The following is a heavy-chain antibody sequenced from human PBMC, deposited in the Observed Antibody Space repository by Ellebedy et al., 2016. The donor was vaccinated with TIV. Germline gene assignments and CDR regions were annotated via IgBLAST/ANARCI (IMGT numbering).Heavy chain of an antibody. CDR3: ARGSGWIIDY. V-gene: IGHV3-66*01. J-gene: IGHJ4*02. CDR1: GFTVSNNY. CDR2: IYSGGST. D-gene: IGHD6-19*01. Sequence: PGGSLRLSCAASGFTVSNNYLNWVRQSPGKGMEWVSIIYSGGSTYYADSVKGRFTISRDNSKNTLYLQMNSLRAEDTAVYYCARGSGWIIDYWGQGTLVTVSS.